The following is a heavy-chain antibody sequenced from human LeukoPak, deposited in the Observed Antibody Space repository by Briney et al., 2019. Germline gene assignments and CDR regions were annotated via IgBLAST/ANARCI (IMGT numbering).Heavy chain of an antibody. D-gene: IGHD2-21*02. CDR2: IYYSGST. CDR1: GGSISSGGYY. V-gene: IGHV4-31*03. J-gene: IGHJ5*02. Sequence: SDTLSPTCTVSGGSISSGGYYWSWLRQHPGTGLEWIGYIYYSGSTYYNPSLKSRVTISVDTSKSQFSLKLSSVTAADTAVYYCAREGYPCGGDCYSNWFDPWGQGTLVTVSS. CDR3: AREGYPCGGDCYSNWFDP.